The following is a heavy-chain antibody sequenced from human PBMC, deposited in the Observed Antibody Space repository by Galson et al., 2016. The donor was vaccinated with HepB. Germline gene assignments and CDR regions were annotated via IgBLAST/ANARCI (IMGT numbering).Heavy chain of an antibody. V-gene: IGHV3-23*01. Sequence: SLRLSCAASGLSIGNSVMSWVRQAPGKGLEWVSVIRGGGDTFYADSVNGRFAVSGDKSKNTLFLRMNSLKADDTAVYYCAKSSAYGTTWFGKIDNWGQGTLVIVSS. J-gene: IGHJ4*02. D-gene: IGHD3-10*01. CDR3: AKSSAYGTTWFGKIDN. CDR2: IRGGGDT. CDR1: GLSIGNSV.